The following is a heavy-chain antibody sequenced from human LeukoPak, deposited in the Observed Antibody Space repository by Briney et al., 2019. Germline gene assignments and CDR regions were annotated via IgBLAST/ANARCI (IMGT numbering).Heavy chain of an antibody. CDR3: AKFLKTITMVRGGKVGYYYMDV. D-gene: IGHD3-10*01. CDR2: ISDSGTST. Sequence: PGGSLRLSCAASGFTYSSYAMSWVRQAPGKGLEWVSGISDSGTSTYYADSVKGRFTISRDNSKNTLYLQMNSLRVEDTAVFYCAKFLKTITMVRGGKVGYYYMDVWGKGTTVTVSS. J-gene: IGHJ6*03. CDR1: GFTYSSYA. V-gene: IGHV3-23*01.